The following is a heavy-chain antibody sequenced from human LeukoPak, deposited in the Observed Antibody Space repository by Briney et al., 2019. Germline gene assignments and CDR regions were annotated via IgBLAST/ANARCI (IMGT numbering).Heavy chain of an antibody. D-gene: IGHD6-6*01. V-gene: IGHV3-7*03. CDR2: IKQDGSER. CDR1: GFTFSSYW. J-gene: IGHJ4*02. Sequence: GGSLRLSCAASGFTFSSYWMSWVRQAPGKGLEWVANIKQDGSERYYVDSVKGRFTISRDNAKNSLNLQMNSLRAEDTAVYYCAKDRVPLAARPLHFDYWGQGTLVTVSS. CDR3: AKDRVPLAARPLHFDY.